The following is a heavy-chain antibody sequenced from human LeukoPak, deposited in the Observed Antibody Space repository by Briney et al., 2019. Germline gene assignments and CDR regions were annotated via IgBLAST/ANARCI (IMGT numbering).Heavy chain of an antibody. CDR3: ARGSDSGSYYAWFDP. V-gene: IGHV4-34*01. CDR2: INHSGSP. J-gene: IGHJ5*02. Sequence: SETLSLTCAVYGGSFNGYFWSWIRQPPGKGLEWIGEINHSGSPNYNPSLKSRVTISVDTSKNQVSLKLNSVTAADTAVYYCARGSDSGSYYAWFDPWGQGTLVTVSS. D-gene: IGHD3-10*01. CDR1: GGSFNGYF.